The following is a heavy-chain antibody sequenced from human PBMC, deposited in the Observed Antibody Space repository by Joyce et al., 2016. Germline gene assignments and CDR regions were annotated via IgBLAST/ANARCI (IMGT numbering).Heavy chain of an antibody. Sequence: EVQLVQSGAEVKQPGESLKISCKGSGYNSFTNFWIGWVRQMPGKGLEWMVIIYPGDSDTRYSPSFQGQVTISADKSISTAYVQWSSLKTSDTAMYYCARRDDYNSAVGAFDFWGQGTMVTVSS. CDR1: GYNSFTNFW. V-gene: IGHV5-51*01. CDR2: IYPGDSDT. CDR3: ARRDDYNSAVGAFDF. J-gene: IGHJ3*01. D-gene: IGHD5-24*01.